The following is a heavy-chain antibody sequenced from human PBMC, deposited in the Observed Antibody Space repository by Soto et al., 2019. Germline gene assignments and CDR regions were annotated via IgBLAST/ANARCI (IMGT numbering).Heavy chain of an antibody. D-gene: IGHD6-19*01. CDR3: VRALAGSRNGFDI. CDR2: INGNGSTT. V-gene: IGHV3-74*01. CDR1: GFSFISHR. J-gene: IGHJ3*02. Sequence: GGSLRLSCAASGFSFISHRMHWVRQPPGKGLVWVSRINGNGSTTSDADFVKGRVTISRDNAKNTLYLQMNSLGDEDTAVYYCVRALAGSRNGFDIWGQGTVVTVSS.